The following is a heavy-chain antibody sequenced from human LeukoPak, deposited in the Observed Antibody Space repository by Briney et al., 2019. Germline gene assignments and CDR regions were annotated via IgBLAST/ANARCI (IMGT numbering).Heavy chain of an antibody. CDR2: IYHSGST. CDR1: GYSVSSGYY. CDR3: ARQSITIFGVVILFDY. Sequence: SETLSLTCAVSGYSVSSGYYWGWIRQPPGKGLEWIGSIYHSGSTYYNPSLKSRVAISVDTSKNQFSLKLSSATAADTAVYYCARQSITIFGVVILFDYWGQGTLVTVSS. V-gene: IGHV4-38-2*01. J-gene: IGHJ4*02. D-gene: IGHD3-3*01.